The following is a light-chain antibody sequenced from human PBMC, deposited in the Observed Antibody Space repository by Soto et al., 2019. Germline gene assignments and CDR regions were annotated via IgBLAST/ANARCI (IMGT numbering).Light chain of an antibody. CDR2: EVT. CDR1: SSDVGGYNY. J-gene: IGLJ1*01. CDR3: SSYAGGMTV. V-gene: IGLV2-8*01. Sequence: QSALTQPPSASGSHGQSVTISCTGTSSDVGGYNYVSWYQQFPGRAPKLMIYEVTKRPSGVPDRFSGSKSGDTAFLTVSGLQPEDEAGYYCSSYAGGMTVFVTGTKVTVL.